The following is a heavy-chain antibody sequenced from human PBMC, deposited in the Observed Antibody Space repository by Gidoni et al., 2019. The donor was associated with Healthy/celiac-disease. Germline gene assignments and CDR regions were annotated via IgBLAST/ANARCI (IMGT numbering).Heavy chain of an antibody. V-gene: IGHV1-8*01. J-gene: IGHJ3*02. CDR3: ARSTIYEIDAFDI. D-gene: IGHD5-12*01. Sequence: QVPLLQSGAEVKKPGASLKVCCTSSGYTLTSYDINWVRQATGQGLEWMGWMNPNSGNTGYAQKFQGRGTMTRNTSISTAYMELSSLRSEDTAVYYCARSTIYEIDAFDIWGQGTMVTVSS. CDR1: GYTLTSYD. CDR2: MNPNSGNT.